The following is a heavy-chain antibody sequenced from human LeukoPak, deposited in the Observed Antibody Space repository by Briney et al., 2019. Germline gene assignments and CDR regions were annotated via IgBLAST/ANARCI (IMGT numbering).Heavy chain of an antibody. Sequence: GGSLRLSCAASGFTLSSYAMSWVRQAPGKGLECVSTISGSGSSTYYADSVKGRFTISRDSSKNTLYLQMNSLRAEDTAVYYCAKVESGYSSSWYQYYFDYWGQGTLVTVSS. V-gene: IGHV3-23*01. CDR3: AKVESGYSSSWYQYYFDY. CDR2: ISGSGSST. CDR1: GFTLSSYA. J-gene: IGHJ4*02. D-gene: IGHD6-13*01.